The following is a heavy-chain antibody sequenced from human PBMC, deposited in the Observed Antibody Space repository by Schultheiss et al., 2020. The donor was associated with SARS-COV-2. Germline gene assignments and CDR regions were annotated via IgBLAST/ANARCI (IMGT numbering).Heavy chain of an antibody. CDR2: ISGSSIYI. V-gene: IGHV3-21*01. D-gene: IGHD3-9*01. J-gene: IGHJ6*02. Sequence: GGSLRLSCAASGFTFSTYNMNWVRQAPGKGLEWVASISGSSIYIYYADSVKGRFTISRDNAKNTLYLQMNSLRAEDTAVYYCAREDTGYFDWLYAEGYYYYGMDVWGQGTTVTVSS. CDR3: AREDTGYFDWLYAEGYYYYGMDV. CDR1: GFTFSTYN.